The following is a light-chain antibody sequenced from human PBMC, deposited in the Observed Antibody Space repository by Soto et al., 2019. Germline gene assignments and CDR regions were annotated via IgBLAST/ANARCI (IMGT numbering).Light chain of an antibody. J-gene: IGKJ1*01. V-gene: IGKV3-11*01. CDR2: DTS. CDR1: QSVNHN. Sequence: VMTQSPDTLSASPVERVSLSCMASQSVNHNLAWYHQKPGQAPRLLIYDTSDRATGIPARFSGSGSGTDFTLTISSLEPEDFAVFYCQQRSIWPWTFGQGTKVDNK. CDR3: QQRSIWPWT.